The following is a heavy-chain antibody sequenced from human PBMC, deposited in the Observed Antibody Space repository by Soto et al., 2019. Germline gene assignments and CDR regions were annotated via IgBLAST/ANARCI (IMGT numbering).Heavy chain of an antibody. Sequence: QAQLQESGPGLVKPSETLSLTCTVSYGSIRDYYWSWIRQPPGKGLEWIGNIFYRGIINYNPSLKSRVTMSVDTSKKQLSLRLSSVTAADTAVYYCAREEVVSGTGTNYSYGLDVWGQGTTVTVSS. CDR1: YGSIRDYY. CDR2: IFYRGII. J-gene: IGHJ6*02. D-gene: IGHD1-1*01. CDR3: AREEVVSGTGTNYSYGLDV. V-gene: IGHV4-59*12.